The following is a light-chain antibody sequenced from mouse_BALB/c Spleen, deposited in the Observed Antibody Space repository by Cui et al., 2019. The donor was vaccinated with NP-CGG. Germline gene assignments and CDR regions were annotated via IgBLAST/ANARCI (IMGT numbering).Light chain of an antibody. V-gene: IGLV1*01. CDR3: ALWYSNHWV. CDR2: GTN. J-gene: IGLJ1*01. CDR1: TGAVTTSNY. Sequence: QAVVTQESALTTSPGETVTLTCRSMTGAVTTSNYANWVQEKPDQLFTGLIGGTNNRAPGVPARFSGSLIGDKAALTITGAQTEDEAIYFCALWYSNHWVFGGGTKLTVL.